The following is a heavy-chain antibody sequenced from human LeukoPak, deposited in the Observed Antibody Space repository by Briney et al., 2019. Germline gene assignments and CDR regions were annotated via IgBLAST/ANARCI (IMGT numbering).Heavy chain of an antibody. Sequence: GGSLRLSCAGSGFIFSTYAMTWVRQAPGKGLEWVSGISGSGDTTYYADSVKGRFTVSRDNSKNTLYLQMNSLRAEDTAVYYCAKDGGLWVSAHWGDSWGRGTLVTVSS. CDR1: GFIFSTYA. J-gene: IGHJ4*02. CDR3: AKDGGLWVSAHWGDS. V-gene: IGHV3-23*01. CDR2: ISGSGDTT. D-gene: IGHD7-27*01.